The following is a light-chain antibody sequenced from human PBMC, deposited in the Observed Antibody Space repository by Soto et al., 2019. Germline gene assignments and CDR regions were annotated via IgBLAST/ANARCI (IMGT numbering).Light chain of an antibody. V-gene: IGKV3-11*01. CDR3: HQRSYWPLT. Sequence: IVLTQSPATLSLSPGDRATLSCRASQSVQNYLAWYQQKPGQAPRLLIYDASNRATGIPARFSGGGSGPDFTLTISSLEPDDFAVYFCHQRSYWPLTFGRGTKVDIK. CDR1: QSVQNY. CDR2: DAS. J-gene: IGKJ4*01.